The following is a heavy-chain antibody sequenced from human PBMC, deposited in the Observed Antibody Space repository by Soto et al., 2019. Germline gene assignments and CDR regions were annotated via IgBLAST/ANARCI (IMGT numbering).Heavy chain of an antibody. V-gene: IGHV1-18*01. J-gene: IGHJ4*02. Sequence: QVQLVQSGAEVKKPGASVKVSCKASGYTFTSYGISWVRQAPGQGLEWMGWINAYNGNTNYAQKLQGRGTMTTDTSTSTAYMALRRLGSDEPAVYCCARDPVAGIYVDYWGQGALVTVSS. CDR1: GYTFTSYG. CDR3: ARDPVAGIYVDY. CDR2: INAYNGNT. D-gene: IGHD6-19*01.